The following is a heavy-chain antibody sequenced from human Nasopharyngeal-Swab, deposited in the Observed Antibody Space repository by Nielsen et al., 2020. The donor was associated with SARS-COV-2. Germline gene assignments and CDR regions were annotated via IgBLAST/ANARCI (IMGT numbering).Heavy chain of an antibody. CDR3: AREESIRGYSGYDSYYMDV. J-gene: IGHJ6*03. V-gene: IGHV1-69*06. CDR2: IIPIFGTA. CDR1: GGTFSSYA. Sequence: SVKVSCKASGGTFSSYAISWVRQAPGQGLEWMGGIIPIFGTANYAQKLQGRVTITADKSTSTAYMELSSLRSEDTAVYYCAREESIRGYSGYDSYYMDVWGKGTTVTVSS. D-gene: IGHD5-12*01.